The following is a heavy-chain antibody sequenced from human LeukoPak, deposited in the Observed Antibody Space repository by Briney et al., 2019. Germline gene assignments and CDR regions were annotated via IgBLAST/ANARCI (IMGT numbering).Heavy chain of an antibody. J-gene: IGHJ4*02. CDR2: INHSGST. V-gene: IGHV4-34*01. CDR1: GGSFSGYY. D-gene: IGHD4-17*01. CDR3: ARRRRYGVQDY. Sequence: KTSETLSLTCAVYGGSFSGYYWSWIRQPPGKGLEWIGEINHSGSTNYNPSLKSRVTISVDTSKNQFSLKLSSVTAADTAVYYCARRRRYGVQDYWGQGTLVTVSS.